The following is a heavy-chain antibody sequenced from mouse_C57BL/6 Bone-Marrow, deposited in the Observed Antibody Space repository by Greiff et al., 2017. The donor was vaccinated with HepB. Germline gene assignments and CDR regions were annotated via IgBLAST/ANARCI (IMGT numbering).Heavy chain of an antibody. CDR2: ISDGGSYT. D-gene: IGHD1-1*01. CDR3: ARDELTTVVATPFDY. CDR1: GFTFSSYA. Sequence: EVMLVESGGGLVKPGGSLKLSCAASGFTFSSYAMSWVRQTPEKRLEWVATISDGGSYTYYPDNVKGRFTISRDNAKNNLYLQMSHLKSEDTAMYYCARDELTTVVATPFDYWGQGTTLTVSS. V-gene: IGHV5-4*01. J-gene: IGHJ2*01.